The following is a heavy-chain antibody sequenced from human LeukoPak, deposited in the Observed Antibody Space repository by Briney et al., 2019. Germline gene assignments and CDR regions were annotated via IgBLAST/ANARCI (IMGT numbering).Heavy chain of an antibody. D-gene: IGHD3-9*01. CDR1: GGSISSSSYY. Sequence: SETLSLTCTVSGGSISSSSYYWGWIRQPPGKGLEWIGSIYYSGSTYYNPSLKSRVTISVDTSKNQFSLKLSSVTAADTAVYYCARVFWVRYFDWLVWRFYYYYYMDVWGKGTTVTVSS. CDR3: ARVFWVRYFDWLVWRFYYYYYMDV. CDR2: IYYSGST. V-gene: IGHV4-39*01. J-gene: IGHJ6*03.